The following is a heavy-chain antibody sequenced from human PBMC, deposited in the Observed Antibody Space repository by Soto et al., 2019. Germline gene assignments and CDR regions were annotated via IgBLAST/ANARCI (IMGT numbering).Heavy chain of an antibody. J-gene: IGHJ4*02. V-gene: IGHV1-69*02. CDR2: IIPILGIA. CDR3: ARSGAVAGPVDY. D-gene: IGHD6-19*01. Sequence: QVQLVQSGAEVKKPGSSVKVSCKASGGTFSSYTISWVRQAPGQGLEWMGRIIPILGIANYAQKFQGRVTITADKSTSTAYMELSSLRSEDTAVYYCARSGAVAGPVDYWGQGTLVTVSS. CDR1: GGTFSSYT.